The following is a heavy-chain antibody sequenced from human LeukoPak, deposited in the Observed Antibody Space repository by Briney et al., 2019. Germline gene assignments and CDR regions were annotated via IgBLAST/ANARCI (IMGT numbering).Heavy chain of an antibody. CDR3: ARDFIAVAANYFDY. J-gene: IGHJ4*02. CDR1: GGSISSYY. D-gene: IGHD6-19*01. CDR2: IYYSGST. V-gene: IGHV4-59*12. Sequence: SETLSLTCTVSGGSISSYYWSWIRQPPGKGLEWIGYIYYSGSTNYNPSLKSRVTISVDTSKNQFSLKLSSVTAADTAVYYCARDFIAVAANYFDYWGQGTLVTVSS.